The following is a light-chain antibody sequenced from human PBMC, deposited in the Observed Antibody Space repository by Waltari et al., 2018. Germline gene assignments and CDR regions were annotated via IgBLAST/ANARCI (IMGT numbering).Light chain of an antibody. CDR1: SHDVGNCKH. V-gene: IGLV2-23*02. J-gene: IGLJ2*01. CDR2: EVT. Sequence: QPALTQPASVSGSPGQSITTSCTGTSHDVGNCKHFCWYQQHPGKAPKLIISEVTERPSGVSDRFSGSKSGNTASLTISGLQAEDEADYYCLSYTSSITFVFGGGTKLSVL. CDR3: LSYTSSITFV.